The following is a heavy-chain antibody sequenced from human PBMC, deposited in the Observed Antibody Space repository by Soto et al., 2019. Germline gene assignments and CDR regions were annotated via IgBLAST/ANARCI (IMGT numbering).Heavy chain of an antibody. CDR3: ARFRIGTYGSGHFDL. CDR1: GGSTDSGPYS. J-gene: IGHJ4*02. V-gene: IGHV4-30-2*01. D-gene: IGHD3-10*01. Sequence: SETLSLTCAVSGGSTDSGPYSWSWLRQPPGKGLEWIGHIYTSGTTYSNPSLTSRVAMSVDWSKSQFSLKMTSVTAADTAVYYCARFRIGTYGSGHFDLWGQGTLVTVSS. CDR2: IYTSGTT.